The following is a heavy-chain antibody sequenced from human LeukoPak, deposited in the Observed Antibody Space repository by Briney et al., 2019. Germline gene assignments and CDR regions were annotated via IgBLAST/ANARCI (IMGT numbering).Heavy chain of an antibody. D-gene: IGHD4/OR15-4a*01. V-gene: IGHV1-69*13. J-gene: IGHJ6*03. CDR3: ARAGVRGAKGYYMDV. CDR1: GGTFSSYA. CDR2: IIPIFGTA. Sequence: SVKVSCKASGGTFSSYAISWVRQAPGQGLEWMGGIIPIFGTANYAQKFQGRVTITADESTSTAYMELSSLRSEDTAVYYCARAGVRGAKGYYMDVWGKGTTVTVSS.